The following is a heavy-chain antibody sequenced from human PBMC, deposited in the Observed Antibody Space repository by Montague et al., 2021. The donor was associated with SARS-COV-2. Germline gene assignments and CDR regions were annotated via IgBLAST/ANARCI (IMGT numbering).Heavy chain of an antibody. CDR3: ARFGYSAYNYGAFDI. CDR1: GFTFGGHD. D-gene: IGHD5-12*01. V-gene: IGHV3-72*01. CDR2: PRSKYKSYTT. J-gene: IGHJ3*02. Sequence: SLRLSCATSGFTFGGHDMDWVRQAPGGGLEWVGRPRSKYKSYTTEYAASVKGRFTISRDDSKNSLYLQMNGLKTEDTAIYYCARFGYSAYNYGAFDIWGQGTKVTVSS.